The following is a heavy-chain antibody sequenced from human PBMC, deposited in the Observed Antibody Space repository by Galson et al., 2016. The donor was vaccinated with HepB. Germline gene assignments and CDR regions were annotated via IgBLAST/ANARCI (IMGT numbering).Heavy chain of an antibody. CDR2: IWYDGSKK. CDR1: GFTFSSYG. V-gene: IGHV3-33*01. J-gene: IGHJ6*02. CDR3: AREGHDTYGMDV. Sequence: SLRLSCAASGFTFSSYGMHWVRQAPGKGLEWVAVIWYDGSKKYYGDSVKGRFTISRDASKNTVYLQMNSLRDEDTAVYYCAREGHDTYGMDVWGQGTTVTVSS.